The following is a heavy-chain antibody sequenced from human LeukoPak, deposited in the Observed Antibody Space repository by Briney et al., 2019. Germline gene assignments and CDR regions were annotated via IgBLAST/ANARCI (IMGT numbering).Heavy chain of an antibody. Sequence: GGSLRLSCAASGFTFSSYSMNWVRQAPGKGLEWVSYISGSGGTTYYADSVKGRFTISRDNAENSLYLQMNSLRGEDTAVLYCARDVKLYDSSGYYPRWGQGTLVTVSS. CDR3: ARDVKLYDSSGYYPR. CDR1: GFTFSSYS. V-gene: IGHV3-48*01. CDR2: ISGSGGTT. D-gene: IGHD3-22*01. J-gene: IGHJ4*02.